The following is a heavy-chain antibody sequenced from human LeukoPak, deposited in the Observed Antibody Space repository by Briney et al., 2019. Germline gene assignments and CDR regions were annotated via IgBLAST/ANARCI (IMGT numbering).Heavy chain of an antibody. V-gene: IGHV3-21*01. J-gene: IGHJ4*02. CDR1: GFTFSTYS. D-gene: IGHD2-15*01. CDR2: ISSGSTYI. CDR3: ARGPISAVAALGIFDY. Sequence: GGSLRLSCAASGFTFSTYSMSWVRQAPGKGLEWVSSISSGSTYIYYGDSVKGRFTISRDNAKNSLYLQMNSLRAEDTAVYYCARGPISAVAALGIFDYWGQGTLVTVSS.